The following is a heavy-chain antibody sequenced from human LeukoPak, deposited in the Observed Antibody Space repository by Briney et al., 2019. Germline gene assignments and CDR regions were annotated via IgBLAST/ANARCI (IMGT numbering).Heavy chain of an antibody. D-gene: IGHD5-24*01. CDR1: GFTFSSYG. CDR2: IRYDGINK. Sequence: PGGSLRLSCAASGFTFSSYGIHWVRQAPGKGLEWVAFIRYDGINKYYADSVKGRFTISRDNSNNTLFLQMNSLRPEDTAVYYCARAQRWLHHYVNWFDPWGQGTLVTVSS. CDR3: ARAQRWLHHYVNWFDP. J-gene: IGHJ5*02. V-gene: IGHV3-30*02.